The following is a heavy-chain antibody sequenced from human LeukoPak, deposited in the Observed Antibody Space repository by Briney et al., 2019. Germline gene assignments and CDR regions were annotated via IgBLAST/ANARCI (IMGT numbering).Heavy chain of an antibody. D-gene: IGHD3-10*01. V-gene: IGHV5-51*01. Sequence: GASLQISCEGSGSSFTSYWIGWVRQLPGKGLEWMGIIYPGDSDTRYSPSFQGQVTISADKSTNTAYLQWSSLRASDTAMYYCVRGVSMMEYFDCWGQGTLVTVSS. J-gene: IGHJ4*02. CDR2: IYPGDSDT. CDR1: GSSFTSYW. CDR3: VRGVSMMEYFDC.